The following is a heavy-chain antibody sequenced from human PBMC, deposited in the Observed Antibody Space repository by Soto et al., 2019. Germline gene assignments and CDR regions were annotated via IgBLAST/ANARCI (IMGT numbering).Heavy chain of an antibody. V-gene: IGHV4-4*02. CDR2: IYHSGST. CDR1: SGSISSSNW. D-gene: IGHD1-7*01. Sequence: QVQLQESGPGLVKPSGTLSLTCAVSSGSISSSNWWSWVRQPPGKGLVWIGEIYHSGSTNYNPSLKSRVTLSVDKSKNQFSLNLSSVAAAATDVDYCARSGTTAIDYWGQGTLVTVSS. J-gene: IGHJ4*02. CDR3: ARSGTTAIDY.